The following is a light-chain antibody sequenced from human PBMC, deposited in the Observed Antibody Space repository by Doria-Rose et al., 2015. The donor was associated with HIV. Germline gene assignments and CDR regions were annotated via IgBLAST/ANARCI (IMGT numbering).Light chain of an antibody. CDR2: WAS. CDR3: QQYYDTPS. Sequence: DIRVTQSPESLGMSLGERATLNCKSNQSLLYTSKNYLAWYQQKPGQPPKLLIYWASTRQYGVPARFSGSGSGTDVTLTISSLEAEDVAVYYCQQYYDTPSFGPGTTVDIK. V-gene: IGKV4-1*01. J-gene: IGKJ3*01. CDR1: QSLLYTSKNY.